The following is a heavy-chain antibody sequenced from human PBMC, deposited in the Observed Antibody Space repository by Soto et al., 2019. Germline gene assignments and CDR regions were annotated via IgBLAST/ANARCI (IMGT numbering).Heavy chain of an antibody. CDR3: ARDAPWYYYDSSGYYVDY. V-gene: IGHV3-48*02. J-gene: IGHJ4*02. CDR2: ISSSSSTI. CDR1: GFTFSSYS. D-gene: IGHD3-22*01. Sequence: GGSLRLSCAASGFTFSSYSMNWVRLAPGKGLEWVSYISSSSSTIYYADSVKGRFTISRDNAKNSLYLQMNSLRDEDTAVYYCARDAPWYYYDSSGYYVDYWGQGTLVTVSS.